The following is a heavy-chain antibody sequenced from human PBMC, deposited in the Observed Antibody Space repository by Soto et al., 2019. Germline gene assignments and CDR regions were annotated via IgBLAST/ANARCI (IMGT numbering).Heavy chain of an antibody. V-gene: IGHV1-3*01. CDR3: ARDPSGSYSFFY. CDR1: GYTFTSYA. CDR2: INAGNGNT. D-gene: IGHD1-26*01. Sequence: ASVKVSCKASGYTFTSYAMHWVRQAPGQRLEWMGWINAGNGNTKYSQKFQGRVTITRDTSASTAYMELSSLRSEDTAVYYCARDPSGSYSFFYWGQVTLVTFSS. J-gene: IGHJ4*02.